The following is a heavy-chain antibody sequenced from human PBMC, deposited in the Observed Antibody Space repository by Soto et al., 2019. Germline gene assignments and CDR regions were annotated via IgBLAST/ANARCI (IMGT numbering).Heavy chain of an antibody. D-gene: IGHD3-3*01. V-gene: IGHV4-34*01. CDR1: GGSIGTSAYY. CDR2: INHSGST. Sequence: PSETLSLTCAVSGGSIGTSAYYWGWIRQAPGKGLEWIGEINHSGSTNYNPSLKSRVTISVDTSKNQFSLKLSSVTAADTAVYYCARGEREFLEWLFLENYYGMDVWGQGTTVTVSS. CDR3: ARGEREFLEWLFLENYYGMDV. J-gene: IGHJ6*02.